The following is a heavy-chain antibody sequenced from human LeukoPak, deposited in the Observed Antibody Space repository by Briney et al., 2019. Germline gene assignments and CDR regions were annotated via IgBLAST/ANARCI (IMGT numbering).Heavy chain of an antibody. CDR1: GFTFSNYA. J-gene: IGHJ5*02. CDR3: ATDPSTGYDWFDP. Sequence: GGSLRLSCAASGFTFSNYAMSWVRQAPGKGLEWVSTSSLGGDNTHYADAVEGRFTISRDNSKNTLLLQMNSLRAEDTAVYFCATDPSTGYDWFDPWGQGTLVTVSS. V-gene: IGHV3-23*01. CDR2: SSLGGDNT. D-gene: IGHD2-15*01.